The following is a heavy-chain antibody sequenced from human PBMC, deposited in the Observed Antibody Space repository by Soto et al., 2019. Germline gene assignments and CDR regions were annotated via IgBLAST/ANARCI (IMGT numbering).Heavy chain of an antibody. Sequence: SETLSLTCAVSGGSISSGGYSWSWIRQPPGKGLEWIGYIYHSGSTYYNPSLKSRVTISVDRSKNQFSLKLSSVTAADMAVYYCARVSSSGNNWFDPWGQGTLVTVSS. V-gene: IGHV4-30-2*01. CDR1: GGSISSGGYS. CDR2: IYHSGST. J-gene: IGHJ5*02. D-gene: IGHD6-6*01. CDR3: ARVSSSGNNWFDP.